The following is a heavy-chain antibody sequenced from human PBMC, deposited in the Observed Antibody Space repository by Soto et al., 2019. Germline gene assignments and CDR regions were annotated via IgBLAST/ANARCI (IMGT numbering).Heavy chain of an antibody. CDR3: AKDRWELTGGRVDY. CDR1: GFTFSSYG. V-gene: IGHV3-30*18. Sequence: QVQLVESGGGVVQPGRSLRLSCAASGFTFSSYGMHWVRQAPGKGLEWVAVISYDGSNKYYADSVKGRFTISRDNSKNTLYLQMNSLRAEDTAVYYCAKDRWELTGGRVDYWGQGTLVTVSS. D-gene: IGHD1-26*01. CDR2: ISYDGSNK. J-gene: IGHJ4*02.